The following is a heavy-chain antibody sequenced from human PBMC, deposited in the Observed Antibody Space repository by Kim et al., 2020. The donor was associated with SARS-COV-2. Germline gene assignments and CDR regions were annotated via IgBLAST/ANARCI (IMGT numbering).Heavy chain of an antibody. D-gene: IGHD3-10*01. J-gene: IGHJ6*02. V-gene: IGHV3-9*01. CDR1: GFTFDDYA. Sequence: GGSLRLFCAASGFTFDDYAMHWVRQAPGKGLEWVSGISWNSGSIGYADSVKGRFTISRDNAKNSLYLQMNSLRAEDTALYYCASGMHYYYGMDVWGQGTTVTVSS. CDR2: ISWNSGSI. CDR3: ASGMHYYYGMDV.